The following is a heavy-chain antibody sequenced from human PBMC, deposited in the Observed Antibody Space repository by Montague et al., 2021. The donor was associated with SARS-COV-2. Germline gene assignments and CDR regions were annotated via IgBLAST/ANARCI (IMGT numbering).Heavy chain of an antibody. J-gene: IGHJ5*02. D-gene: IGHD2-2*01. CDR3: AAQSSGGYCSSSGCYVWFDP. Sequence: SETLSLTCTVSGGSISSSSYYWGWIRQPPGKGLEWIGSIHYSGSTYYNPSLKSRVTISVDTSKKHFSLKLSSVTAADTAVYFCAAQSSGGYCSSSGCYVWFDPRGQGTLVTVSS. CDR2: IHYSGST. CDR1: GGSISSSSYY. V-gene: IGHV4-39*01.